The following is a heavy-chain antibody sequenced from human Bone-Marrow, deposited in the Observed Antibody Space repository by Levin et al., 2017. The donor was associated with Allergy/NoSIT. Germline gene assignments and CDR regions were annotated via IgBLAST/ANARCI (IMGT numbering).Heavy chain of an antibody. Sequence: LSLTCAASGFTVSRNYMSWVRQAPGKGLEWVSLIYSGGDTQYADSVKGRFTISRDNSKNTLYLQMNSLRADDTVVYYCARDGVGTAAGTPWGQGTLVTVSS. J-gene: IGHJ4*02. D-gene: IGHD6-13*01. V-gene: IGHV3-66*01. CDR1: GFTVSRNY. CDR2: IYSGGDT. CDR3: ARDGVGTAAGTP.